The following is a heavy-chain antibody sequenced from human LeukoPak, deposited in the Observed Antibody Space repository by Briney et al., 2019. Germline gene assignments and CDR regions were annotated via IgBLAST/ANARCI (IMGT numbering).Heavy chain of an antibody. J-gene: IGHJ3*02. CDR1: GYSFTSYW. D-gene: IGHD2-15*01. CDR2: IYPGDSDT. CDR3: ARHVARYCSGGSCLLGAFDI. V-gene: IGHV5-51*01. Sequence: GESLKISCKGSGYSFTSYWIGWVRQMPGKGLEWMGIIYPGDSDTRYSPSFQGQVTISADKSISTAYLQWSSLKASDTAMYYCARHVARYCSGGSCLLGAFDIWGQGTMVTVSS.